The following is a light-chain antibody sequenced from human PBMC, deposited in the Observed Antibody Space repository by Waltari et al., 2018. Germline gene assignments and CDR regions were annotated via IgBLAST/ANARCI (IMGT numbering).Light chain of an antibody. CDR2: EDN. J-gene: IGLJ2*01. V-gene: IGLV6-57*03. CDR1: SGSLASHY. CDR3: QSYDSSNRV. Sequence: NFMLTQPHSVSESPGKMVTIPCTRSSGSLASHYVQWYQQRPGSAPTTVIYEDNQRPSGVPDRFSGSIDSSSNPASLTISGLKTEDEADYYCQSYDSSNRVFGGGTKLTVL.